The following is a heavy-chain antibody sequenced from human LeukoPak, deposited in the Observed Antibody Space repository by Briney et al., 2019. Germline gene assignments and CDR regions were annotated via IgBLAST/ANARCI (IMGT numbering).Heavy chain of an antibody. J-gene: IGHJ4*02. Sequence: SVKVSCKASGGTFSSYAISWVRQAPGQGLEWMGRIIPILGTANYAQKFQGRVTITTDESTSTAYMELSSLRSEDTAVYYCAREGSYYDFWSGPDYWGQGTLVTVSS. CDR1: GGTFSSYA. CDR2: IIPILGTA. CDR3: AREGSYYDFWSGPDY. D-gene: IGHD3-3*01. V-gene: IGHV1-69*11.